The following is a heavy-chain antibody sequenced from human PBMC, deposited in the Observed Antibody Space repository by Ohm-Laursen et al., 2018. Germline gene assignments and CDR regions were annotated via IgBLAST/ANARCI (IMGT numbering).Heavy chain of an antibody. D-gene: IGHD1-26*01. J-gene: IGHJ4*02. CDR3: AKPQSGTYYSSVPG. CDR2: ISGGGGYT. Sequence: SLRLSCSASGFTFSTYAMSWVRQAPGKGLEWVSVISGGGGYTDYPDSVKGRFTISRDNSKNTLYLQMNSLRAEDTAVYYCAKPQSGTYYSSVPGWGQGTLVIVSS. V-gene: IGHV3-23*01. CDR1: GFTFSTYA.